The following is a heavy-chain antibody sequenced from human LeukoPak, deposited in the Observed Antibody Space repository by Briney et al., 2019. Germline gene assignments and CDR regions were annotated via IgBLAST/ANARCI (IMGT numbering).Heavy chain of an antibody. J-gene: IGHJ5*02. CDR1: GYTFTSYG. D-gene: IGHD3-22*01. CDR3: ARDTKDSSGYYPLRWFDP. Sequence: ASVTVSFTASGYTFTSYGISWVRQAPGQGLEWMGWISAYNGNTNYAQKLQGRVTMTTDTSTSTAYMELRSLRSDDTAVYYCARDTKDSSGYYPLRWFDPWGQGTLVTVSS. CDR2: ISAYNGNT. V-gene: IGHV1-18*01.